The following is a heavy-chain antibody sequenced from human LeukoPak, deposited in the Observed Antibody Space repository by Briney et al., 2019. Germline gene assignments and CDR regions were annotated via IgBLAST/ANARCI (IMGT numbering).Heavy chain of an antibody. V-gene: IGHV4-39*01. CDR2: IYYSGST. J-gene: IGHJ3*02. Sequence: PSETLSLTCTVPGGSISSSSYYWGWIRQPPGKGLEWIGSIYYSGSTYYNPSLKSRVTISVDTSKNQFSLKLSSVTAADTAVYYCASGRRYSSSWWAFDIWGQGTMVTVSS. D-gene: IGHD6-13*01. CDR3: ASGRRYSSSWWAFDI. CDR1: GGSISSSSYY.